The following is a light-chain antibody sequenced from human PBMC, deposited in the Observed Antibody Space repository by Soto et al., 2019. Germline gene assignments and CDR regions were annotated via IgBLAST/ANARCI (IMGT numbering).Light chain of an antibody. Sequence: EIVMTQSPVILSVSPGERATLSCRASQNVNSDVAWYQQKPGQAPRILSYGASTRATDIPARISGSGSGTDFTLTISSLQSEDFAVYYCQQYNKWPPLYTFGQGTKLEIK. CDR2: GAS. CDR3: QQYNKWPPLYT. CDR1: QNVNSD. J-gene: IGKJ2*01. V-gene: IGKV3-15*01.